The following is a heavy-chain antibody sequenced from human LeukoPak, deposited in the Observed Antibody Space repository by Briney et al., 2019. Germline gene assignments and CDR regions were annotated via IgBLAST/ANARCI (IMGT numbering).Heavy chain of an antibody. J-gene: IGHJ4*02. CDR1: GGSISSSNW. V-gene: IGHV4-4*02. D-gene: IGHD3-9*01. Sequence: SETLSLTCAVSGGSISSSNWWSWVRQPPGKGLEWIGEIYHSGSTNYNPSLKSRVTISVDKSKNQFSLKLSSVTAADTAVYYCARDPTYYDILTGYAPPDYFDYWGQGTLVTVSS. CDR2: IYHSGST. CDR3: ARDPTYYDILTGYAPPDYFDY.